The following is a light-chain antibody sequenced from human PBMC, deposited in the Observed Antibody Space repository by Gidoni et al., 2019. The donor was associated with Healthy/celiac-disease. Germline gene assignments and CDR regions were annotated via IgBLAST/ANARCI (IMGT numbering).Light chain of an antibody. J-gene: IGLJ2*01. CDR3: SSYTSSSVV. Sequence: QSALTPPASVSGSPGQGITISCTGTSSDVGCYNYVSWYQQHPGKAPKLMIYDVSNRPSGVSNRFSGSKSGNTASLTISGLQAEDEADYYCSSYTSSSVVFGGGTKLTVL. V-gene: IGLV2-14*01. CDR1: SSDVGCYNY. CDR2: DVS.